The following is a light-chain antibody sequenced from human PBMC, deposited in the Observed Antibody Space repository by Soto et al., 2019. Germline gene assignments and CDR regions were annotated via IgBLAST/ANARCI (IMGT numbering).Light chain of an antibody. CDR2: DVS. V-gene: IGLV2-14*01. CDR1: SSGVGGYNY. J-gene: IGLJ1*01. Sequence: QSVLTQPASVSGAPGQSITISCPGTSSGVGGYNYVSWYQQHPGKAPKLMIYDVSNRPSGVSNRFSGSKSGNTASLTISGLQAEDEADYYCSSYTSSSGVFGTGTKVTVL. CDR3: SSYTSSSGV.